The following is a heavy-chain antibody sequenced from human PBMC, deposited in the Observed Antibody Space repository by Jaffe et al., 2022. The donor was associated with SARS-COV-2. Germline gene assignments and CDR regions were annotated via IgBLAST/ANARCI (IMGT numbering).Heavy chain of an antibody. J-gene: IGHJ5*02. Sequence: QVQLVQSGAEVKKPGASVKVSCKASGYSFTSYAMHWVRQAPGQRLEWMGWINAGNGNTKYSQKFQGRVTITRDTSASTAYMELSSLRSEDTAVYYCARDRVVVGTPAWFDPWGQGTLVTVSS. CDR3: ARDRVVVGTPAWFDP. CDR1: GYSFTSYA. D-gene: IGHD3-16*02. V-gene: IGHV1-3*01. CDR2: INAGNGNT.